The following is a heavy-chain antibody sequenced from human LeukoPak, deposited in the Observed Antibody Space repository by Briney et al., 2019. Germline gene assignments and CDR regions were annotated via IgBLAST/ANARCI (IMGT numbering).Heavy chain of an antibody. CDR1: GFTFSSCW. V-gene: IGHV3-7*01. Sequence: GGSLRLSCAASGFTFSSCWMSWVRQAPGKGLEWVANIKQDGSEKYYVDSVKGRFTISRDNAKNSLYLQMNSLRAEDTAVYYCARASHYSSGWYGYWGQGTLVTVSS. D-gene: IGHD6-19*01. CDR3: ARASHYSSGWYGY. CDR2: IKQDGSEK. J-gene: IGHJ4*02.